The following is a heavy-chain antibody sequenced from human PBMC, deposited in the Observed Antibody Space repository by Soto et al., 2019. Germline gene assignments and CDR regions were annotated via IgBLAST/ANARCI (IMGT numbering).Heavy chain of an antibody. CDR2: IIPIFGTA. V-gene: IGHV1-69*13. Sequence: ASLKVSCKASGGTFSSYAISWVRQAPGQGLEWMGGIIPIFGTANYAQKFQGRVTITADESTSTAYMELSSLRSEDTAVYYCARVPLDSSGYYYDYYYYYGMDVWGQGTTVTVSS. CDR3: ARVPLDSSGYYYDYYYYYGMDV. D-gene: IGHD3-22*01. CDR1: GGTFSSYA. J-gene: IGHJ6*02.